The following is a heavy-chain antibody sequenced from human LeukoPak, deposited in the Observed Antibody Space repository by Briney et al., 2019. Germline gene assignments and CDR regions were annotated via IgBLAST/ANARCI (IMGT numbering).Heavy chain of an antibody. CDR1: GFTFSNSW. Sequence: GGSLRLSCATSGFTFSNSWMSWVRQAPGKGLEWVANIQQDGNEKYYADSVEGRSTISRDNAKNSLYLEMNSLRVEDTAVYYCVRDRGGKDFWGQGTLVTVSS. CDR3: VRDRGGKDF. V-gene: IGHV3-7*04. D-gene: IGHD3-16*01. J-gene: IGHJ4*02. CDR2: IQQDGNEK.